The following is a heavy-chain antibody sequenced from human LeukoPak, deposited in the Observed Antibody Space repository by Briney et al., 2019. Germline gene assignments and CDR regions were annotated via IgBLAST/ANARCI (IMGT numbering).Heavy chain of an antibody. CDR1: GFTFSSYA. CDR3: AKGHRIRGLITFDY. D-gene: IGHD3-10*01. V-gene: IGHV3-23*01. CDR2: ISGGGGST. Sequence: PGGSLRLSCAASGFTFSSYAMTWVRQAPWKGLERVSGISGGGGSTYYADSVKGRFTISRDNSKNTIYLQMNNLGVEDTAVYYCAKGHRIRGLITFDYWGQGTLVTVSS. J-gene: IGHJ4*02.